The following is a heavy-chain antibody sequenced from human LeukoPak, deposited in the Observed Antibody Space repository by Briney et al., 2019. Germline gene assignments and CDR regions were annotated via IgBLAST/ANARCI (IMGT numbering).Heavy chain of an antibody. V-gene: IGHV1-24*01. D-gene: IGHD6-13*01. CDR3: ATDRTYSSSWYPFDY. CDR2: FDPEDGET. Sequence: ASVKVSCKVSGYTLTELSMHWVRQAPGKGLEWMGGFDPEDGETIYAQKFQGRVIMTEDTSTDTAYMELSSLRSEDTAVYYCATDRTYSSSWYPFDYWGQGTLVTVSS. J-gene: IGHJ4*02. CDR1: GYTLTELS.